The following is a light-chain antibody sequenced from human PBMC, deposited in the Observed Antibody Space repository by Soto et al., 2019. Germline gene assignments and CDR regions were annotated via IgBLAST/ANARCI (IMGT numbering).Light chain of an antibody. CDR1: TGAVTSGHY. Sequence: QAVVTQEPSLNVSPGGKVTLTCGSSTGAVTSGHYPYWFQQKPGQAPRTLIYDTSNTHSWTPARFSGSLLGGKAALTLSGAQPEDEADYYCLLYYSGGRRVFGGGTKLTVL. CDR3: LLYYSGGRRV. J-gene: IGLJ2*01. V-gene: IGLV7-46*01. CDR2: DTS.